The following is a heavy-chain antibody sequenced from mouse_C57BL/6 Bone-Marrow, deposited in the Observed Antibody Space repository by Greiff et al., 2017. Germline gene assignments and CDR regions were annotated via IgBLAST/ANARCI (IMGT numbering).Heavy chain of an antibody. CDR2: ISDGGSYT. Sequence: EVQRVESGGGLVKPGGSLKLSCAASGFTFSSYAMSWVRQTPEKRLEWVATISDGGSYTYYPDNVKGRFTISRDNAKNNLYLQMSHLKSEDTAMYYCARRGTTVVAHFDYWGQGTTLTVSS. CDR1: GFTFSSYA. V-gene: IGHV5-4*01. CDR3: ARRGTTVVAHFDY. J-gene: IGHJ2*01. D-gene: IGHD1-1*01.